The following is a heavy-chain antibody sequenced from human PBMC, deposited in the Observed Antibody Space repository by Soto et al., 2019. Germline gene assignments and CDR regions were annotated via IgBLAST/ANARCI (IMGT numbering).Heavy chain of an antibody. CDR1: GFTFDDYA. V-gene: IGHV3-9*01. CDR3: AKVGRTGSSSDFDY. CDR2: ISWNSGSI. D-gene: IGHD6-6*01. Sequence: DVQLVESGGGLVQPGRSLRLSCAASGFTFDDYAMQWVRQAPGKGLEWVSGISWNSGSIGDADSVEGRLTISRDDAKNSLYLQMNSLRAADTALYYCAKVGRTGSSSDFDYWRQGTLVTVSS. J-gene: IGHJ4*02.